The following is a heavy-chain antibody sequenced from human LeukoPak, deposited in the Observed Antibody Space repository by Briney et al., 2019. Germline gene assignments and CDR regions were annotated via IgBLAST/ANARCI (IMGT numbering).Heavy chain of an antibody. D-gene: IGHD3-10*01. CDR3: ARSTGSEPNWFDP. V-gene: IGHV1-18*01. CDR2: ISAYNGNT. J-gene: IGHJ5*02. CDR1: GYTSTSYD. Sequence: ASVKVSCKASGYTSTSYDINWVRQAPGQGLEWMGWISAYNGNTNYAQKLQGRVTMTTDTSTSTAYMELRSLRSDDTAVYYCARSTGSEPNWFDPWGQGTLVTVSS.